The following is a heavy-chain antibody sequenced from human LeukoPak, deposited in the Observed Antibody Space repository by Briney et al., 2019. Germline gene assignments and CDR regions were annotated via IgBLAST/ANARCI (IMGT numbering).Heavy chain of an antibody. V-gene: IGHV3-48*01. CDR3: ARDDLDYDFWSGLLSHGRLLDY. D-gene: IGHD3-3*01. CDR1: GFTFSTYT. CDR2: ISSSSSTI. Sequence: PGGSLRLSCAASGFTFSTYTMNWVRQAPGKGLEWVSYISSSSSTIYYADSVKGRFTISRDNAKNSLFLQMNSLRAEDTAVYYCARDDLDYDFWSGLLSHGRLLDYWGQGTLVTVSS. J-gene: IGHJ4*02.